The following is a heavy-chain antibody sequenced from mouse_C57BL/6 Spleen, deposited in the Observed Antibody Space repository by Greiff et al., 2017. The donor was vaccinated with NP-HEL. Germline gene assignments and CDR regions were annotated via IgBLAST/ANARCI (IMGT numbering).Heavy chain of an antibody. Sequence: VQLQQSGAELVKPGASVKLSCKASGYTFTSYWMQWVKQRPGQGLEWIGEIDPSDSYTNYNQKFKGKATLTVDTSSSTAYMQLSSLTSEDSAVYYCARATTEYFDVWGTGTTVTVSS. J-gene: IGHJ1*03. V-gene: IGHV1-50*01. CDR1: GYTFTSYW. D-gene: IGHD1-1*01. CDR3: ARATTEYFDV. CDR2: IDPSDSYT.